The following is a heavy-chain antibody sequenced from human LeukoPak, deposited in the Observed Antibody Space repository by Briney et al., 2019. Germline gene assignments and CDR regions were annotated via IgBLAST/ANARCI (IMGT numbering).Heavy chain of an antibody. CDR2: IKKDGSEK. CDR1: GFTFSSYA. J-gene: IGHJ5*02. D-gene: IGHD2-8*01. CDR3: ARGPYCTNGVCSGYNWFDP. V-gene: IGHV3-7*01. Sequence: PGGSLRLSCAASGFTFSSYAVSWVRQAPGKGLEWVANIKKDGSEKYYVDSVKGRFTISRDNAKNSLYLQMNTLRAEDTAVYYCARGPYCTNGVCSGYNWFDPWGQGTLVTVSS.